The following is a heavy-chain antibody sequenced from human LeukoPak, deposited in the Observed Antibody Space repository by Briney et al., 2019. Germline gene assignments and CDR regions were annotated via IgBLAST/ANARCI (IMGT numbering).Heavy chain of an antibody. CDR2: VYVGDGRT. Sequence: GASVSVSCKASGYIFTSHYIHWVRLAPGQGLQWMGIVYVGDGRTRYAQEFQGRVTMTWDTSTSTVYMDLSSLKTEDTAVYYCAREMPATVYFDFWGQGTVVTVSS. V-gene: IGHV1-46*01. CDR1: GYIFTSHY. D-gene: IGHD6-25*01. CDR3: AREMPATVYFDF. J-gene: IGHJ4*02.